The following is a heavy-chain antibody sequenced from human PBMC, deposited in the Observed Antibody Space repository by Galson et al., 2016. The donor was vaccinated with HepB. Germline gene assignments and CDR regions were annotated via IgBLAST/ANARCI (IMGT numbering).Heavy chain of an antibody. D-gene: IGHD2-2*01. J-gene: IGHJ4*02. CDR1: GFTFNNAW. V-gene: IGHV3-15*01. CDR3: TRCRTSCSTFDY. CDR2: IKSKTDGGTT. Sequence: SLRLSCAVSGFTFNNAWMSWVRQVPGKGLEWVGRIKSKTDGGTTDYAAPVKGRFTISRDDSKNTLYLQMNSLKAEDTAVYYCTRCRTSCSTFDYWGQGTLVTVSS.